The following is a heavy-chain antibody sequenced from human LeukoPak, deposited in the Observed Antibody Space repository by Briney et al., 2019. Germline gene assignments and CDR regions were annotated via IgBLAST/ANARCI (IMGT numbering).Heavy chain of an antibody. J-gene: IGHJ4*02. CDR1: GFTFSSYW. CDR2: INSDGSST. CDR3: AKGRVVAAAVY. V-gene: IGHV3-74*01. Sequence: TGGSLRLSCAASGFTFSSYWMHWVRQAPGKGLVWVSRINSDGSSTSYADSVKGRFTISRDNSKNMLYLEMSSLRPEDTAIYYCAKGRVVAAAVYWGQGTLVTISS. D-gene: IGHD2-15*01.